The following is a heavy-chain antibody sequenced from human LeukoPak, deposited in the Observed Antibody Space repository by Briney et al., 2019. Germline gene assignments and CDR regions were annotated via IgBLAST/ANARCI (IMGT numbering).Heavy chain of an antibody. D-gene: IGHD2/OR15-2a*01. J-gene: IGHJ5*02. Sequence: SETLSLTCTVSGGSISSYYWSWIRQPPGKGLEWIGYVYSTGSTNYNPSLKTQVNISVDTSKNQFSLKLSSVTAADTAVYYCASAEYKGPLRTWGQGTLVTVSS. CDR3: ASAEYKGPLRT. CDR1: GGSISSYY. CDR2: VYSTGST. V-gene: IGHV4-59*08.